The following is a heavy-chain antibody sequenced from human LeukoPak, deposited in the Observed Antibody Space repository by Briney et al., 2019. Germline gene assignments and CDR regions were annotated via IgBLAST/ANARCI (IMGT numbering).Heavy chain of an antibody. J-gene: IGHJ3*02. D-gene: IGHD3-10*01. Sequence: ASVKVSCKASEGTFSSYAISWVRQAPGQGLEWMGGIIPIFGTANYAQKFQGRVTITTDESTSTAYMELSSLRSEDTAVYYCAAPLMVRGAYDAFDIWGQGTMVTVSS. CDR1: EGTFSSYA. CDR2: IIPIFGTA. CDR3: AAPLMVRGAYDAFDI. V-gene: IGHV1-69*05.